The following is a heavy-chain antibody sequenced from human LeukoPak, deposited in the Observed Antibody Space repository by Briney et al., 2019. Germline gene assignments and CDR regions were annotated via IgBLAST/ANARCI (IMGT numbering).Heavy chain of an antibody. J-gene: IGHJ6*03. V-gene: IGHV3-30-3*01. Sequence: GGSLRLPCAAFGFTFSNYAMHWVRQAPGKGLEWVAVISYDGSNKYNADSVKGRFTISRDNSKKTLYLQMKSLRAEDTAVYFCARAAADPPYYYYYMDVWGKGTTVTVSS. CDR1: GFTFSNYA. CDR3: ARAAADPPYYYYYMDV. CDR2: ISYDGSNK. D-gene: IGHD6-13*01.